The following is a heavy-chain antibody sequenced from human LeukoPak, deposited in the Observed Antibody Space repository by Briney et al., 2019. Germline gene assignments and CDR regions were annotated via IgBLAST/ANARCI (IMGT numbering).Heavy chain of an antibody. CDR1: GFTVISNY. D-gene: IGHD1-1*01. CDR3: ARVSQTADAFDI. J-gene: IGHJ3*02. V-gene: IGHV3-53*01. CDR2: IYSGGST. Sequence: GSLRLSCAASGFTVISNYMSWVRQAPGKGLEWVSVIYSGGSTYYADSVKGRFTISRDNSKNTLYLQMNSLRAEDTAVYYCARVSQTADAFDIWGQGTMVTVSS.